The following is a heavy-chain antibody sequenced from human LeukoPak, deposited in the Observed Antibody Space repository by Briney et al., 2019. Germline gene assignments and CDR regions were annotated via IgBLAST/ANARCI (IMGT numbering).Heavy chain of an antibody. CDR3: AKEGWLQFDY. V-gene: IGHV3-23*01. Sequence: GGTLRLSCAASGFTFSSYGMSWVRQAPGKGLEWVSGISGSGTNTNYADSVKGRFTISRDNSKNTEYLQMKSLRAEDTAVYYCAKEGWLQFDYWGQGTLVTVSS. J-gene: IGHJ4*02. CDR1: GFTFSSYG. CDR2: ISGSGTNT. D-gene: IGHD5-24*01.